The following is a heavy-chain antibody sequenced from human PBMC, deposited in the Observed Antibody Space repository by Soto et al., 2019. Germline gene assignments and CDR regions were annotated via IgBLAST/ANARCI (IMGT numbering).Heavy chain of an antibody. CDR2: IYESGST. CDR1: GGSIISGGYS. V-gene: IGHV4-30-2*01. CDR3: ARELRARFDP. Sequence: SETLSLTCAVSGGSIISGGYSCVWIRQTPGKGMEWIGYIYESGSTNYNKSLKSRVTISVDRSKNLVSLRMTSVTAADTAIYYCARELRARFDPWGQGTLVTVSS. D-gene: IGHD3-16*01. J-gene: IGHJ5*02.